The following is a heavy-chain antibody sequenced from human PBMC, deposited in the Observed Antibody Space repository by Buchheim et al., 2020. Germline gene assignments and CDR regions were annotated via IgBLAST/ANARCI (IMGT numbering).Heavy chain of an antibody. CDR3: AKDFGGRAPKIYYYYGMDV. V-gene: IGHV3-30*18. D-gene: IGHD3-10*01. CDR1: GFTFSSYG. CDR2: ISYDGSNK. J-gene: IGHJ6*02. Sequence: QVQLVESGGGVVQPGRSLRLSCAASGFTFSSYGMHWVRQAPGKGLGWVAVISYDGSNKYYAGSVKGRFTISRDNSKNTLYLQMNSLRAEDTAVYYCAKDFGGRAPKIYYYYGMDVWGQGTT.